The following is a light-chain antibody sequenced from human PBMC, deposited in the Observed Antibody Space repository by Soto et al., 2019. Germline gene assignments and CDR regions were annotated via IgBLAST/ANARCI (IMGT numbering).Light chain of an antibody. CDR3: QQSDSTPPIR. Sequence: DTELAHSASSLSASVSGRVTITFRSSQSIGRFLNWHQQKPGKAPNVLINVASTLRSGVPSRFSGSGSGTDFNLTINSLQPEDFATYFFQQSDSTPPIRVGQGT. CDR2: VAS. CDR1: QSIGRF. V-gene: IGKV1-39*01. J-gene: IGKJ5*01.